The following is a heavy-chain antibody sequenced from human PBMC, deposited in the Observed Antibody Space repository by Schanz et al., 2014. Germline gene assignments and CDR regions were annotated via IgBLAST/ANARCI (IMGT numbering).Heavy chain of an antibody. D-gene: IGHD3-16*01. J-gene: IGHJ5*02. CDR2: IGVDGTTT. CDR1: GFAFSSYG. V-gene: IGHV3-23*01. Sequence: EVQLLESGGGLVQPGGSLKLSCLASGFAFSSYGMNWLRQAPGKGLEWVSVIGVDGTTTYYADSVKGRFTISRDNSKNTLYLQMNSLRPEDTAVYYCARVGRNSYGFTSRFDAWGQGTLVAVSS. CDR3: ARVGRNSYGFTSRFDA.